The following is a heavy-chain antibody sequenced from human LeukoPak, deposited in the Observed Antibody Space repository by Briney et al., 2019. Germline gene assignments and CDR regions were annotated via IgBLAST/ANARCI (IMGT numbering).Heavy chain of an antibody. CDR3: AKDQNYDSSGYPRGFDY. D-gene: IGHD3-22*01. Sequence: GGSLRLSCAASGFTFDDYAMHWVRQAPGKGLEWVSGISWNSGSIGYADSVKGRFTISRDNAKNSLYLRMNSLRAEDTALYYCAKDQNYDSSGYPRGFDYWGQGTLVTVSS. V-gene: IGHV3-9*01. CDR2: ISWNSGSI. CDR1: GFTFDDYA. J-gene: IGHJ4*02.